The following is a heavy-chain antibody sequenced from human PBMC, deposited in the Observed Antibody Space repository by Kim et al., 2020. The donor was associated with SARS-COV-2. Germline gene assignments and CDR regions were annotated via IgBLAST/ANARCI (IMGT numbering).Heavy chain of an antibody. Sequence: ASVKVSCKASGYTFSNFFIVWVRQAPGQGLEWMGLINPNDGSTDYAQNFRGRVAILMDAATSTVYMDLGSLRPEDSAVYFCARAEGFQYWFDHWGQGTLVTVS. CDR2: INPNDGST. V-gene: IGHV1-46*01. CDR3: ARAEGFQYWFDH. CDR1: GYTFSNFF. J-gene: IGHJ5*02.